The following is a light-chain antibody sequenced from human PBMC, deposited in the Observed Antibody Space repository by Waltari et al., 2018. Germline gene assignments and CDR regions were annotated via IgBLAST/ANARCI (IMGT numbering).Light chain of an antibody. CDR1: QSVSSSY. J-gene: IGKJ1*01. CDR3: QQYGSSPWT. V-gene: IGKV3-20*01. CDR2: GAS. Sequence: EIVLTQSPGTLSLSPGERATLPCRASQSVSSSYLAWYQQKPGQAPRVLIHGASNRATGIQDRFSGSGSGTDFTLTISRLEPEDFAVYYCQQYGSSPWTFGQGTKVEIK.